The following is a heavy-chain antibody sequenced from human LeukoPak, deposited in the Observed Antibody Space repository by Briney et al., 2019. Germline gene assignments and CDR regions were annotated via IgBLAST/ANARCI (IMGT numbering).Heavy chain of an antibody. CDR1: GFTFSSYW. CDR3: AKESGSPLYYYYYMDV. J-gene: IGHJ6*03. CDR2: ISGSGGST. Sequence: GGSLRLSCAASGFTFSSYWMHWVRQAPGKGLEWVSAISGSGGSTYYADSVKGRFTISRDNSKNTLYLQMNSLRAEDTAVYYCAKESGSPLYYYYYMDVWGKGTTVTISS. V-gene: IGHV3-23*01. D-gene: IGHD1-26*01.